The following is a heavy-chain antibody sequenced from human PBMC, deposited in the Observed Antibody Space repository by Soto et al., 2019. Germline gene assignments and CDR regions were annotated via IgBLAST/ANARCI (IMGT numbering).Heavy chain of an antibody. V-gene: IGHV1-69*13. Sequence: GASVKVSCKASGGTFSSYAISWVRQAPGQGLEWMGGIIPIFGTANYAQKFQGRVTITADESTSTAYMELSSLRSEDTAVYYCARRHYDSSGYYYYYYGMDVWGQGTTVTVS. J-gene: IGHJ6*02. CDR1: GGTFSSYA. CDR2: IIPIFGTA. CDR3: ARRHYDSSGYYYYYYGMDV. D-gene: IGHD3-22*01.